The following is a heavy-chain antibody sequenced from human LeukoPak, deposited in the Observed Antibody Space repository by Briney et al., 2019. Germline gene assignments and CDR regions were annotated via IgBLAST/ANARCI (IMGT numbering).Heavy chain of an antibody. Sequence: PGGSLRLSCATSGFTFTTYAMSWVRQAPGKGLEWVSGISGSGGGTYYGDSVKGRFTISRDNSKNTLYLQMNSLRADDTAVYYCAKETVAGTDCFDYWGQGTLVTVSS. J-gene: IGHJ4*02. V-gene: IGHV3-23*01. CDR3: AKETVAGTDCFDY. D-gene: IGHD6-19*01. CDR1: GFTFTTYA. CDR2: ISGSGGGT.